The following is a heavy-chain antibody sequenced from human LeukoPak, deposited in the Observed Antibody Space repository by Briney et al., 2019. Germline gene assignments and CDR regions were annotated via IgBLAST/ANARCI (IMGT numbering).Heavy chain of an antibody. CDR2: ISSSGSTI. CDR1: GFTFSSYA. CDR3: ARVNRVTAIQELDY. V-gene: IGHV3-11*01. J-gene: IGHJ4*02. D-gene: IGHD2-21*02. Sequence: KSGGSLRLSCGASGFTFSSYAMSWIRQAPGKGLEWVSCISSSGSTIFYADSVKGRFTISRDNAKSSLFLQMNSLRAEDTAVYYCARVNRVTAIQELDYWGQGTLVTVSS.